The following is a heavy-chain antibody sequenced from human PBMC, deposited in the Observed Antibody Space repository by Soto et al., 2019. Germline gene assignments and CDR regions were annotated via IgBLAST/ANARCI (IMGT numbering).Heavy chain of an antibody. D-gene: IGHD5-12*01. CDR1: GFTVTINY. CDR3: HGYGY. J-gene: IGHJ4*02. Sequence: EVQVVESGGGLIQPGGSLRLSCAVSGFTVTINYMSWVRQAPGKGLEWVSVIYSGGTIYYADSVKGRFTISRDTSKNTLYLQMNSLRGENTAVYYCHGYGYWGQGTLVTVSS. CDR2: IYSGGTI. V-gene: IGHV3-53*01.